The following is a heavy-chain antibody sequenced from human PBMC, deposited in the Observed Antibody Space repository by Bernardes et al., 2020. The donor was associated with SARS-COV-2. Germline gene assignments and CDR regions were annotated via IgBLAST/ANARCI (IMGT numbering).Heavy chain of an antibody. D-gene: IGHD2-21*02. V-gene: IGHV1-8*01. Sequence: ASVKVSCKASGYTFTSYDINWVRQATGQGLEWMGWMNPNSGNTGYAQKFQGRVTMTRNTSISTAYMELSSLRSEDTAVYYCARSPIPLYCGGDCPFDYWGQGTLVTVSS. CDR2: MNPNSGNT. CDR3: ARSPIPLYCGGDCPFDY. CDR1: GYTFTSYD. J-gene: IGHJ4*02.